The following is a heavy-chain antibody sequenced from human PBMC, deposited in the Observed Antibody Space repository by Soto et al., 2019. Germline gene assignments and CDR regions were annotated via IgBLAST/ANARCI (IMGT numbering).Heavy chain of an antibody. CDR3: AKDREEYYYGMDV. CDR2: ISWNSGSI. D-gene: IGHD1-26*01. CDR1: GFTFDDYA. V-gene: IGHV3-9*01. Sequence: VQLVESGGGLVQPGRSLRLSCAASGFTFDDYAMHWVRQAPGKGLEWVSGISWNSGSIGYADSVKGRFTISRDNAKNSLYLQMNSLRAEDTALYYCAKDREEYYYGMDVWGQGTTVTVSS. J-gene: IGHJ6*02.